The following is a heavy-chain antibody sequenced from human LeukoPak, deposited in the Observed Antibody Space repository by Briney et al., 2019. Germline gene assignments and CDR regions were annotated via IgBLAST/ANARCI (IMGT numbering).Heavy chain of an antibody. CDR2: ISSSTTTI. V-gene: IGHV3-11*04. D-gene: IGHD2-2*01. J-gene: IGHJ4*02. CDR1: GFTFSDYY. CDR3: ARAVVPAASDY. Sequence: PGGSLRLSCAASGFTFSDYYMSWIRQAPGKGLEWVSYISSSTTTIYYADSVRGRFTTSRDNAKNSLYLQMNSLRAEDTAVYYCARAVVPAASDYWGQGTLVTVSS.